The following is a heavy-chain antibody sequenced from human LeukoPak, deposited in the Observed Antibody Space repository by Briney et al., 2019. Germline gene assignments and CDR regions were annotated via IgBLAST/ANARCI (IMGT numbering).Heavy chain of an antibody. V-gene: IGHV4-39*01. CDR3: ATVIENWFDP. CDR1: GGSVSSTTYY. J-gene: IGHJ5*02. Sequence: SETLSLTCTVSGGSVSSTTYYWGWIRQPPGKALEWIGSVFYSGTTYYNPSLKSRVTMSVDTSKNQISLNLNSVTAADTAVYYCATVIENWFDPWGQGTLVTVSS. CDR2: VFYSGTT. D-gene: IGHD3-22*01.